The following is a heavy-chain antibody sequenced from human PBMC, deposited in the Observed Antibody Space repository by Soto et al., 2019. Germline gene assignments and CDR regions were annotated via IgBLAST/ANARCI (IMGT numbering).Heavy chain of an antibody. CDR1: GFTFSSYG. D-gene: IGHD6-19*01. CDR3: AKDLAVLSVAPGEYYYYGMDV. CDR2: ISYDGSNK. J-gene: IGHJ6*02. V-gene: IGHV3-30*18. Sequence: GGSLRLSCASSGFTFSSYGMHWVRQAPGKGLEWVAVISYDGSNKYYADSVKGRFTISRDNSKNTLYLQMNSLRAEDTAVYYCAKDLAVLSVAPGEYYYYGMDVWGQGTTVTVSS.